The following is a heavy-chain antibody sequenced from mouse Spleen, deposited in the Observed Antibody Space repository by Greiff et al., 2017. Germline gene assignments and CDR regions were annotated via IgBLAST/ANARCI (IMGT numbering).Heavy chain of an antibody. Sequence: VQLQQSGAELVKPGASVKLSCKASGYTFTEYTIHWVKQRSGQGLEWIGWFYPGSGSIKYNEKFKDKATLTADKSSSTVYMELSRLTSEDSAVYFCARRVWLRRRGDWYFDVWGAGTTVTVSS. CDR2: FYPGSGSI. CDR1: GYTFTEYT. CDR3: ARRVWLRRRGDWYFDV. V-gene: IGHV1-62-2*01. D-gene: IGHD2-2*01. J-gene: IGHJ1*01.